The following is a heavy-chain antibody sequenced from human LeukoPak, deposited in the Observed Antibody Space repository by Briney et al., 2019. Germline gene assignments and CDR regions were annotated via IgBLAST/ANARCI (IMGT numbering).Heavy chain of an antibody. D-gene: IGHD3-10*01. CDR3: ATDRGTY. Sequence: GGSLRLSCAASGFTFSTSWMNWVRRAPGKGLEWVALIKQHGSEIYYADSVKGRFTISRDDAASSLYLQMHSLRTEDTAVYYCATDRGTYWGQGTLVTVSS. J-gene: IGHJ4*02. CDR2: IKQHGSEI. CDR1: GFTFSTSW. V-gene: IGHV3-7*01.